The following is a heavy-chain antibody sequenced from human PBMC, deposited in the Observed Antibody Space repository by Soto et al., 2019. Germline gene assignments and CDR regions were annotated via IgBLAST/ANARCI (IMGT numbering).Heavy chain of an antibody. D-gene: IGHD2-2*01. Sequence: QVQLVQSGAEVKKPGSSVKVSCRASGGTFNNYVINWVRQAPGQGLEWMAGIIPIFGTPTYAQKFQGRVTITADKSTSTAYMELQSLRSEDTAVYYCAGRCDGTNCLAHFDYWGQGTLVTVSS. V-gene: IGHV1-69*06. J-gene: IGHJ4*02. CDR1: GGTFNNYV. CDR2: IIPIFGTP. CDR3: AGRCDGTNCLAHFDY.